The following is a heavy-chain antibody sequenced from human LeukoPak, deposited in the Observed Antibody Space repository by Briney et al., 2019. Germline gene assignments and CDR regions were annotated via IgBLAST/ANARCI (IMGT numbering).Heavy chain of an antibody. CDR3: ASSSGSFGFDP. J-gene: IGHJ5*02. CDR2: IKQDGSEK. D-gene: IGHD1-26*01. Sequence: PGGSLRLSCAASGFTFSSHWMSWVRQAPGKGLEWVANIKQDGSEKYYVDSVKGRFTISRDNAKNSLYLQMNSLRAEDTAVYYCASSSGSFGFDPWGQGTLVTVSS. V-gene: IGHV3-7*01. CDR1: GFTFSSHW.